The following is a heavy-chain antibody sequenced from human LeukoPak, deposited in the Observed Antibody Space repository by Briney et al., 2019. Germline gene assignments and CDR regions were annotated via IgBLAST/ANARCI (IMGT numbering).Heavy chain of an antibody. Sequence: PGGSLRLSCAASGFTFSSYAMSWVRQAPGKGLEWVSAISGSGGSTYYADSAKGRFTISRDNSKNTLYLQMNSLRAEDTAVYYCAKIVDSSGYYYSAFDIWGQGTMVTVSS. D-gene: IGHD3-22*01. V-gene: IGHV3-23*01. CDR3: AKIVDSSGYYYSAFDI. CDR1: GFTFSSYA. CDR2: ISGSGGST. J-gene: IGHJ3*02.